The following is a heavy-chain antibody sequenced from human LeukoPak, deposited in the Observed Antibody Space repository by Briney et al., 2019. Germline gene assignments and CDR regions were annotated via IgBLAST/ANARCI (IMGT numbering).Heavy chain of an antibody. CDR2: IKGDGNGN. D-gene: IGHD3-16*01. CDR3: ARESWGSLT. J-gene: IGHJ5*02. V-gene: IGHV3-7*01. Sequence: GGSLRLSCAASGFSFSSYWMSWVRQAPGKGLEWVDNIKGDGNGNNYVDSVKGRFTISRDNAKNSLYLQMNSLRAEDTAVYYCARESWGSLTWGQGTLVTVSS. CDR1: GFSFSSYW.